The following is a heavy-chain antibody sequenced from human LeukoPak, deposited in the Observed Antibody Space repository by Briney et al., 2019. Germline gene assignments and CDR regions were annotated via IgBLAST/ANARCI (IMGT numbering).Heavy chain of an antibody. CDR2: IYHSGST. J-gene: IGHJ6*03. D-gene: IGHD2-15*01. V-gene: IGHV4-38-2*02. CDR1: GYSISRGYS. Sequence: SETLSLTCTVSGYSISRGYSWGWIRQPPGKGLEWIGSIYHSGSTYYNPSLKSRVTISVDTSKNQFSLKLSSVTAADTAVYYCARVGVAATRGYYMDVWGKGTTVTVSS. CDR3: ARVGVAATRGYYMDV.